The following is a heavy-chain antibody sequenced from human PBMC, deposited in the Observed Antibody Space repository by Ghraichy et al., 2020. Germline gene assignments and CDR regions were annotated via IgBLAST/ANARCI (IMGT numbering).Heavy chain of an antibody. Sequence: SQTLSLTCTVSGGSISSGVYYWSWIRQHPGKGLEWIGYIYYSGSTYYNPSLKSRVTISVDTSKNQFSLRLSSVTAADTAVYYCARSIVVVTAIPQIEYFQHWGQGTLVTVSS. V-gene: IGHV4-31*03. J-gene: IGHJ1*01. CDR1: GGSISSGVYY. CDR2: IYYSGST. D-gene: IGHD2-21*02. CDR3: ARSIVVVTAIPQIEYFQH.